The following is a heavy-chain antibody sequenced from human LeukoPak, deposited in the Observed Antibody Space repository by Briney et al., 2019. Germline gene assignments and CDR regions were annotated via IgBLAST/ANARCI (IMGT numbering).Heavy chain of an antibody. D-gene: IGHD6-13*01. CDR2: ISSSSSYI. V-gene: IGHV3-21*01. Sequence: GGSLRLSCAASGFTVSSNYMTWVRQAPGKGLEWVSSISSSSSYIYYADSVKGRFTISRDNAKNSLYLQMNSLRAEDTAVYYCARGAIGYSSSWYLLDYWGQGTLVTVSS. CDR3: ARGAIGYSSSWYLLDY. CDR1: GFTVSSNY. J-gene: IGHJ4*02.